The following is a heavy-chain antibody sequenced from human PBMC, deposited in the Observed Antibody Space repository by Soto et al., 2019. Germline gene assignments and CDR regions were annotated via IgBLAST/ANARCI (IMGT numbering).Heavy chain of an antibody. V-gene: IGHV2-5*02. CDR2: IYWDDDK. J-gene: IGHJ4*02. D-gene: IGHD6-19*01. CDR1: GFSLSTSGVG. CDR3: ARSDSSGWSLSY. Sequence: GSGATLVNPTQTLTLTCTFCGFSLSTSGVGVGWIRQPPGKALEWLALIYWDDDKRYSPSLKSRLTITKDTSKNQVVLTMTNMDPVDTATYYCARSDSSGWSLSYRAQGTLVPVSS.